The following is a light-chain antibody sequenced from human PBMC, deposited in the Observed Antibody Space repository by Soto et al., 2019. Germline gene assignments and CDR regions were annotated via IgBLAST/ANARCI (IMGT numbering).Light chain of an antibody. CDR1: SSDVGGYNY. CDR2: DVS. V-gene: IGLV2-14*01. CDR3: RSYTSSSTLVV. Sequence: QSALTQPASVSGSPGQSITISCTGTSSDVGGYNYVSWYQQHPGKAPKLMIYDVSNRPSAVSNRFSGSKSGDTASLTISGLQAEDEADYSCRSYTSSSTLVVFGGGTKLTVL. J-gene: IGLJ2*01.